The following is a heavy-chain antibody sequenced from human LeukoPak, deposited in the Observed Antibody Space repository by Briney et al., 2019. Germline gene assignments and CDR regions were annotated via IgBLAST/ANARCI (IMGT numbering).Heavy chain of an antibody. J-gene: IGHJ5*02. Sequence: GGSLRLSCTASGFVLSDYGMHWVRQAPGKGLEWVAFVRNDGSNEYYVGSVEGRFTISRDKSKNTLYLQMNSLRAEDTAVYSCAKESDSGYHSEGPKTWGLGTLVTVSS. CDR1: GFVLSDYG. D-gene: IGHD5-12*01. CDR3: AKESDSGYHSEGPKT. V-gene: IGHV3-30*02. CDR2: VRNDGSNE.